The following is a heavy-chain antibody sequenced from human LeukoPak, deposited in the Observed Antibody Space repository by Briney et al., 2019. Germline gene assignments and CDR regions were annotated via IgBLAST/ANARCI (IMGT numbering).Heavy chain of an antibody. CDR2: IYYSGST. CDR3: AMSGYSYGFPLGY. V-gene: IGHV4-59*01. D-gene: IGHD5-18*01. J-gene: IGHJ4*02. Sequence: PSETLSLTCTVSGGSISSYYWSWIRQPPGKGLEWIGYIYYSGSTNYNPSLKSRVTISVDTSKNQFSLKLSSVTAADTAVYYCAMSGYSYGFPLGYWGQGTLVTVSS. CDR1: GGSISSYY.